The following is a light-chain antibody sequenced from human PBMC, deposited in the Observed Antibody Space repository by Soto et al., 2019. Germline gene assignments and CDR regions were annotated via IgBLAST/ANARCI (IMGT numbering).Light chain of an antibody. CDR3: QQYGNPRIT. CDR1: QGVRNNY. CDR2: GAS. V-gene: IGKV3-20*01. J-gene: IGKJ5*01. Sequence: SPGTLSLSPGERATLSCRASQGVRNNYLAWYQQKPGQAPRLLISGASSRAAGIPDRFSGSGSETDFTLTISRLEPEDFALYFCQQYGNPRITFGQGTRLEIK.